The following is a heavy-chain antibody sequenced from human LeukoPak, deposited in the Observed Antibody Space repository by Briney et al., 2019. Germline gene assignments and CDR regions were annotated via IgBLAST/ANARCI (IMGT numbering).Heavy chain of an antibody. J-gene: IGHJ6*02. CDR2: IYYSGST. CDR3: ERHGYPYYSRLGGRPPA. D-gene: IGHD3-10*01. CDR1: ADSLSGSSHY. V-gene: IGHV4-39*01. Sequence: PSETLSHTCSVSADSLSGSSHYWVWMPQSPGKGRVWIGYIYYSGSTYYNPSLKSRVTISVDTSKNQFSLTLNYVTAGGTAVYLCERHGYPYYSRLGGRPPAWGQGTTVTGSS.